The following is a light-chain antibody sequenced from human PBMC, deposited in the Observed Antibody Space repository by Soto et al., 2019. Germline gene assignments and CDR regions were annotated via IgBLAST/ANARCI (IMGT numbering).Light chain of an antibody. CDR3: QQYGRSPT. Sequence: DIVLTQSPGTLSLSPGERATLSCRASQSVGSRSLAWYQQKPGQAPRVLLYGTSERATGIPDRFSGSGSGTEFTLTISRLEPEDFAVYFCQQYGRSPTFGQGTKVDIK. J-gene: IGKJ1*01. V-gene: IGKV3-20*01. CDR1: QSVGSRS. CDR2: GTS.